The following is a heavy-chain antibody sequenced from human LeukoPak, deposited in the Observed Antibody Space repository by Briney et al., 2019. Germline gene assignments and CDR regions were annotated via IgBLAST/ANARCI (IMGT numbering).Heavy chain of an antibody. CDR1: GGSISSGGYY. V-gene: IGHV4-31*03. CDR3: AREYSSSWYGYYFDY. D-gene: IGHD6-13*01. CDR2: IYYSGST. J-gene: IGHJ4*02. Sequence: SETLSLTCTVSGGSISSGGYYWSWIRQHPGKGLEWIGYIYYSGSTYYNPSLKSRVTISVDTSKNQSSLKLSSVTAADTAVYYCAREYSSSWYGYYFDYWGQGTLVTVSS.